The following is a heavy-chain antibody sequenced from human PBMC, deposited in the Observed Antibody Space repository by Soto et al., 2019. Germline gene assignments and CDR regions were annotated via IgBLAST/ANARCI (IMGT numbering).Heavy chain of an antibody. J-gene: IGHJ5*02. CDR2: IKPEESDK. V-gene: IGHV3-7*01. CDR1: GFTFSDSW. D-gene: IGHD1-1*01. CDR3: VIGAGTYAS. Sequence: EVQLVESGGGLVQPGGSLRLSCTASGFTFSDSWMTWVRQAPGKGLEWVARIKPEESDKKYADSVKGRSSISRDNAKNSMYLQMDSLRGEDTAVYYCVIGAGTYASWGQGTLVTVSS.